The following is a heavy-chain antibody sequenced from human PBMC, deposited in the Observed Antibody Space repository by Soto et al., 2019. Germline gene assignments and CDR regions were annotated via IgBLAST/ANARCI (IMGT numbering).Heavy chain of an antibody. CDR2: IYPGDSDT. CDR1: GYNFGAYW. V-gene: IGHV5-51*01. Sequence: GESLKISCKGSGYNFGAYWIAWVRLIPGKGLELMGIIYPGDSDTRYSPSFQGQVTISADKSTSAAYLHWSSLKASDTAMYFCARRSDYDSTGYSDFDYWGLGTPVTSPQ. D-gene: IGHD3-22*01. J-gene: IGHJ4*02. CDR3: ARRSDYDSTGYSDFDY.